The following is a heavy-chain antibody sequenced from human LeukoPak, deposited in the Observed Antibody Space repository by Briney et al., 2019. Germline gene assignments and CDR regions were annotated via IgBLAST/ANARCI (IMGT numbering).Heavy chain of an antibody. CDR3: AKTRSIIVGACPDY. J-gene: IGHJ4*02. Sequence: GGSLRLSCAASGFTFNSYAMSWVRQAPGKGLEWVSAISGSGGSTYYADSVKGRFTISRDNSKNTLYLQMNSLRAEDTAVYYCAKTRSIIVGACPDYWGQGTLVTVSS. CDR2: ISGSGGST. V-gene: IGHV3-23*01. D-gene: IGHD1-26*01. CDR1: GFTFNSYA.